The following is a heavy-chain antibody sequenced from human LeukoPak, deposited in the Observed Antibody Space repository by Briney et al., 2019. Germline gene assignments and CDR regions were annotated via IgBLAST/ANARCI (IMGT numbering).Heavy chain of an antibody. D-gene: IGHD3-3*01. CDR3: ARERVDFWSGYLNY. V-gene: IGHV3-7*01. CDR1: GFTFSNAW. Sequence: PGGSLRLSCAASGFTFSNAWMTWVRQAPGKGLEWVANIKQDGSEKFYVDSVKGRFTISRDNAKNSLYLQMSSLRAEDTAVYYCARERVDFWSGYLNYWGQGTLVTVSS. J-gene: IGHJ4*02. CDR2: IKQDGSEK.